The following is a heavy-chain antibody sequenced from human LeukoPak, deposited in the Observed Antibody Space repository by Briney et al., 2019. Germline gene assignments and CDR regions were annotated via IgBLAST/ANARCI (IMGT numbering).Heavy chain of an antibody. CDR1: GGSISSSSYY. CDR3: AREIAAAVDY. Sequence: SETLSLTCTVSGGSISSSSYYWGWIRQPPGKGLEWIASIYYSGATHYNPSLKSRVTISADTSKNQFSLKLSSVTAADTAVYYCAREIAAAVDYWGQGTLVTVSS. V-gene: IGHV4-39*07. CDR2: IYYSGAT. D-gene: IGHD6-13*01. J-gene: IGHJ4*02.